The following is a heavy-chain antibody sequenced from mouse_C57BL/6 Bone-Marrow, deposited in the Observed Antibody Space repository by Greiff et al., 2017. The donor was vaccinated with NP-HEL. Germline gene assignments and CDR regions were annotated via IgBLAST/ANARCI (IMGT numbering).Heavy chain of an antibody. J-gene: IGHJ4*01. Sequence: QVQLKESGPGLVAPSQSLSITCTVSGFSLTSYGVHWVRQPPGKGLEWLVVIWSDGSTTYNSALKSRLSISKDNSKSQVFLKMNSLQTDDTAMYYCARHCDYDPYYAMDYWGQGTSVTVSS. CDR3: ARHCDYDPYYAMDY. CDR1: GFSLTSYG. V-gene: IGHV2-6-1*01. CDR2: IWSDGST. D-gene: IGHD2-4*01.